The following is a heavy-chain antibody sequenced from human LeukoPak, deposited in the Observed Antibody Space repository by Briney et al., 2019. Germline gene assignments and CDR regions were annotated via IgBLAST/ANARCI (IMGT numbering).Heavy chain of an antibody. J-gene: IGHJ4*02. Sequence: GGSLRLSCAASGFTFSSYWMHWVRQAPGKGLVWVSRINSDGSSTSYADSVKGRFTISRDNAKNTLYLQINSLRAEDTAVYYCARDPLTTVVTPQGGNWGQGTLVTVSS. CDR1: GFTFSSYW. CDR2: INSDGSST. D-gene: IGHD4-17*01. CDR3: ARDPLTTVVTPQGGN. V-gene: IGHV3-74*01.